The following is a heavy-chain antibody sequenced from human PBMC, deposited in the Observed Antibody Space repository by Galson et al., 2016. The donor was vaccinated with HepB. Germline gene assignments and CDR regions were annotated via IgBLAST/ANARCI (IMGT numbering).Heavy chain of an antibody. CDR2: IQPAGGET. D-gene: IGHD3-16*01. CDR3: VRDDDSWRR. V-gene: IGHV3-7*03. J-gene: IGHJ4*02. Sequence: SLRLSCAATGFRFSDYWMAWVRQPPGKGLEWVANIQPAGGETYYVGSVEGRFTITRDNTKNSLFLHLRGPRAEDTAMYYCVRDDDSWRRWGQGTQVAVSS. CDR1: GFRFSDYW.